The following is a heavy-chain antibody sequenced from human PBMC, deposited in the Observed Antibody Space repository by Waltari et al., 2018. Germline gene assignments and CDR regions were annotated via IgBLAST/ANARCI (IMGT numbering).Heavy chain of an antibody. CDR2: VSYSGTT. D-gene: IGHD5-12*01. V-gene: IGHV4-39*01. CDR3: ATYIGASVGTAAFDV. CDR1: GVSITSHRHY. J-gene: IGHJ3*01. Sequence: QLQLQESGPRLVRPLETLSLICRASGVSITSHRHYWAWIRQSPGQGLEWIGTVSYSGTTYISPSLKSRVSVSRDTSKNQVSLILGSVTAADMAVYYCATYIGASVGTAAFDVWGQGTMVTVSS.